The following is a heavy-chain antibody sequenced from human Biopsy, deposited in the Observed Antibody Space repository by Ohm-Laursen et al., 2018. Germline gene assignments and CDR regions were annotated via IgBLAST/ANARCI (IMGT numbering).Heavy chain of an antibody. CDR3: VRGGSGSFPFDY. V-gene: IGHV4-4*07. Sequence: TLSLTCTVSGGSINSYYWSWMRQPAGKGLEWIGRLFTSGTINYSPSLNNRVTMSVDTSKNQFSLRLTSVTAADTAVYYCVRGGSGSFPFDYWGPGTLVTVSS. J-gene: IGHJ4*02. CDR1: GGSINSYY. D-gene: IGHD3-10*01. CDR2: LFTSGTI.